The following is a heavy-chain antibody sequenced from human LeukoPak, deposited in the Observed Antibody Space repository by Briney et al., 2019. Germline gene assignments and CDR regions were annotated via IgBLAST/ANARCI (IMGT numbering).Heavy chain of an antibody. CDR3: AGHSGSYSRAY. Sequence: SETLSLTCTISGGSISSYYWSWIRQPAGKGLECIGRIYTSGSTNYNPSLKSRVTMSVDTSKNQFSLKLSAVTAADTAVYYCAGHSGSYSRAYWGQGTLVTVSS. CDR1: GGSISSYY. V-gene: IGHV4-4*07. CDR2: IYTSGST. J-gene: IGHJ4*02. D-gene: IGHD1-26*01.